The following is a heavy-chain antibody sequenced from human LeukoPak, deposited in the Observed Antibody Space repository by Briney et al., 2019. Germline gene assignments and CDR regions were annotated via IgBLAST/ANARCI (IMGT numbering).Heavy chain of an antibody. CDR2: ISGSGGST. Sequence: GGSLRLSCAASGFTFSSYAMSWVRQAPGKGLEWVSAISGSGGSTYYADSVKGRFTISRDNAKNSLYLQMNSLRAEDTAVYYCARDFEGFWSGYYINYFDYWGQGALVTVSS. CDR1: GFTFSSYA. CDR3: ARDFEGFWSGYYINYFDY. V-gene: IGHV3-23*01. J-gene: IGHJ4*02. D-gene: IGHD3-3*01.